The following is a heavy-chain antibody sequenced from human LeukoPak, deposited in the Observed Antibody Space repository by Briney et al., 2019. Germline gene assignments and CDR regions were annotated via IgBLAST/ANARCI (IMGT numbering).Heavy chain of an antibody. J-gene: IGHJ4*02. D-gene: IGHD3-10*01. Sequence: GASVKVSCKASGYTFTGYYMHWVRQAPGQGLEWMGWINPNSGGTNYAQKFQGRVTMTRDTSISTAYMELSRLRSDDTAVYYCARASGSYYRYYFDYWGQGTLVTVSS. V-gene: IGHV1-2*02. CDR3: ARASGSYYRYYFDY. CDR1: GYTFTGYY. CDR2: INPNSGGT.